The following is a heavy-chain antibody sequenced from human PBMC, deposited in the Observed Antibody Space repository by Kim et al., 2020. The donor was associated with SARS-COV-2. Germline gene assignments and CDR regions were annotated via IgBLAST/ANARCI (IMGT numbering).Heavy chain of an antibody. CDR3: AKDLEWLGGDAVYYYGMDV. D-gene: IGHD6-19*01. CDR1: GFTFSSYG. CDR2: ISYDGSNK. V-gene: IGHV3-30*18. Sequence: GGSLRLSCAASGFTFSSYGMHWVRQAPGKGLEWVAVISYDGSNKYYADSVKGRFTISRDNSKNTLYLQMNSLRAEDTAVYYCAKDLEWLGGDAVYYYGMDVWGQGTTVTVSS. J-gene: IGHJ6*02.